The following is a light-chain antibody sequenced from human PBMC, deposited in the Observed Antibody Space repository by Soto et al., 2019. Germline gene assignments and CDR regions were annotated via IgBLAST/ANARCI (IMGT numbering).Light chain of an antibody. Sequence: QSVLTQPASVSGSPGQSITISCTGTSSDVGGYNYVSWYQQHPGKAPKLMIYDVSNRPSGVSNRFSGSKSANTASLTISGRKAEDEADYYCSSYTSSSTRVFGTGTKLTVL. J-gene: IGLJ1*01. CDR3: SSYTSSSTRV. CDR2: DVS. V-gene: IGLV2-14*01. CDR1: SSDVGGYNY.